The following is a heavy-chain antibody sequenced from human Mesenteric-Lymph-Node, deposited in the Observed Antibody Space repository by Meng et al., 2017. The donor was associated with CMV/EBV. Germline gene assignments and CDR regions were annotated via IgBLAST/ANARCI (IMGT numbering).Heavy chain of an antibody. CDR1: GFSFRSYT. V-gene: IGHV3-21*01. CDR3: AREDYVDFYFDY. Sequence: CTASGFSFRSYTMNWVRQAPGKGLEWVASIRRNTGDTFYAASVKGRFTISRDNAKNAVFLQMNSLRAEDTAVYYCAREDYVDFYFDYWGQGILVTVSS. J-gene: IGHJ4*02. D-gene: IGHD3-16*01. CDR2: IRRNTGDT.